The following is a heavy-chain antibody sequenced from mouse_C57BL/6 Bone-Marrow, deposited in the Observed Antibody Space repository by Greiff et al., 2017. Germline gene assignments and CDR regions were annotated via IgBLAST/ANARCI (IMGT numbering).Heavy chain of an antibody. CDR1: GFTFSDYG. D-gene: IGHD1-1*01. J-gene: IGHJ1*03. CDR3: ARGYYGSSYPHWYFDV. CDR2: ISSGSSTI. V-gene: IGHV5-17*01. Sequence: EVKVEESGGGLVKPGGSLKLSCAASGFTFSDYGMHWVRQAPEKGLEWVAYISSGSSTIYYADTVKGRFTISRDNAKNTLFLQMTSLRSEDTAMYYCARGYYGSSYPHWYFDVWGTGTTVTVSS.